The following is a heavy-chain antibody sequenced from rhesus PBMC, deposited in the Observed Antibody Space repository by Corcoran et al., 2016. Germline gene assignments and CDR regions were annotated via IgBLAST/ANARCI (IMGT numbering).Heavy chain of an antibody. V-gene: IGHV4-122*02. CDR2: ITYSGST. Sequence: QVQLQESGPGLVKPSETLSLTCAVSGGSISSGYYYWSWIRQPPGKGLEWIGYITYSGSTSYNPPLNGRANISRDTSKNQVSLKLSSVTAADTAVYYCARETMAAAATFDYWGQGVLVTVSS. CDR1: GGSISSGYYY. D-gene: IGHD6-25*01. J-gene: IGHJ4*01. CDR3: ARETMAAAATFDY.